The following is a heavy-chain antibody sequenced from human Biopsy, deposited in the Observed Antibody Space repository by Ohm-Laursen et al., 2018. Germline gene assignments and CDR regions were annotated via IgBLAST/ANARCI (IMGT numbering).Heavy chain of an antibody. Sequence: ASVKVSCKASGYTLTGYAMHWVRQAPGEGLEWIGLINPNTGATTYAQKFQGRVTMTEDTSTSTAYMEVWRLRSDDTAVYYCAADINVWNVNYWGQGTQVIVSS. V-gene: IGHV1-2*02. CDR3: AADINVWNVNY. D-gene: IGHD1-1*01. CDR1: GYTLTGYA. J-gene: IGHJ4*02. CDR2: INPNTGAT.